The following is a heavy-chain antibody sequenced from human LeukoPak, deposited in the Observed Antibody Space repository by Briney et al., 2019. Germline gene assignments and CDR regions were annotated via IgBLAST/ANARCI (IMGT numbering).Heavy chain of an antibody. CDR3: ARGARYDFWSGYLDY. V-gene: IGHV3-20*04. Sequence: GGSLRLSXAASGFTFDDYGMSWVRQAPGKGLEWVSGINWNGGSTGYADSVKGRFTISRDNAKNSLYLQMNSLRAEDTALYYCARGARYDFWSGYLDYWGQGTLVTVSS. D-gene: IGHD3-3*01. J-gene: IGHJ4*02. CDR2: INWNGGST. CDR1: GFTFDDYG.